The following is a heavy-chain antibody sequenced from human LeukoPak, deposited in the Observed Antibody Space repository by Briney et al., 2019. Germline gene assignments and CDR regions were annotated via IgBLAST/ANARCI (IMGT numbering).Heavy chain of an antibody. Sequence: ASVKVSCKASGYTFTSYYMHWVRQAPGQGLEWMGIINPSGGSTSYAQKVQGRVTMTRDTSTSTVYMELSRLRSEDTAVYYCARPNGPYGALYAFDIWGQGTVVTVSS. D-gene: IGHD4-17*01. V-gene: IGHV1-46*01. CDR2: INPSGGST. J-gene: IGHJ3*02. CDR3: ARPNGPYGALYAFDI. CDR1: GYTFTSYY.